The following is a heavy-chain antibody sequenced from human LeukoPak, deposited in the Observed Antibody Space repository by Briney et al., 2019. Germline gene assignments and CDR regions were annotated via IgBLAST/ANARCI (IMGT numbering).Heavy chain of an antibody. Sequence: SETLSLTCTVSGGSISSYYWSWIRQPPGKGLEWIGRIYTSGSTNYNPSLKSRVTISVDTSKNQFSLKLSSVTAADTAVYYCARDTAFGYSSSWYAYWGQGTLVTVSS. D-gene: IGHD6-13*01. V-gene: IGHV4-4*08. CDR3: ARDTAFGYSSSWYAY. J-gene: IGHJ4*02. CDR1: GGSISSYY. CDR2: IYTSGST.